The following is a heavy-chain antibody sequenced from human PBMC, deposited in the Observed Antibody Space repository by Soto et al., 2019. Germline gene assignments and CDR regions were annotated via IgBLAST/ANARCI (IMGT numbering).Heavy chain of an antibody. Sequence: QVQLVQSGAEVKKPGASVKVSCKASGYTFTNFDLNWVRQAPGQGLEWMGWMNPNSGDTGYAQKLQGRGSMTRGNSTNRAYMELSSLKPVETAVYFCATPGATFCGGDCYADYWGQGTLVIVSS. V-gene: IGHV1-8*02. CDR2: MNPNSGDT. J-gene: IGHJ4*02. CDR1: GYTFTNFD. CDR3: ATPGATFCGGDCYADY. D-gene: IGHD2-21*02.